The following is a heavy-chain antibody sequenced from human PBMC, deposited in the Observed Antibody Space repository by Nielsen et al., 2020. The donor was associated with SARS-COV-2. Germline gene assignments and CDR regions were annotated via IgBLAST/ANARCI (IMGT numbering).Heavy chain of an antibody. J-gene: IGHJ6*02. CDR2: IIPIFGTA. CDR3: ARDLYLYDSSGYYFFSGYGMDV. Sequence: SVKVSCKASGGTFSSYAISWVRQAPGQGLEWMGGIIPIFGTANYAQKFQGRVTITADESTSTAYLEVRSLRSDDTAVYYCARDLYLYDSSGYYFFSGYGMDVWGQGTTVTVSS. V-gene: IGHV1-69*13. D-gene: IGHD3-22*01. CDR1: GGTFSSYA.